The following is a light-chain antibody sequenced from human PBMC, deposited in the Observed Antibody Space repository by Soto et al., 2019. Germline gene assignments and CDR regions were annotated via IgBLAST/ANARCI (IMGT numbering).Light chain of an antibody. CDR3: QQYKNWPL. J-gene: IGKJ5*01. V-gene: IGKV3-15*01. CDR1: QNVDNY. Sequence: EIVMTQSPARLSVSPGERAALSCRASQNVDNYLVWYQQRPGQAPRLLIYGASTRATGIPARFSGSGSGTEFTLTISSLQSEDFAVYYCQQYKNWPLFGQGTRLEIK. CDR2: GAS.